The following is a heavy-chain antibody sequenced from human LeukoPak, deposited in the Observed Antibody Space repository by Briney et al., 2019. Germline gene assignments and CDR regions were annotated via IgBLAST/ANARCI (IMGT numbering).Heavy chain of an antibody. V-gene: IGHV4-39*01. Sequence: SETLSLTCTVSGGSFSSTNYYWGWIRRPPGKGLEWIGSIFYSGSTYYNPSLKSRVTISVDTSKNHISLRMSSVTAADTAVYYCARHPSMTTALFDYWSQGTLVTVSS. D-gene: IGHD4-17*01. J-gene: IGHJ4*02. CDR2: IFYSGST. CDR1: GGSFSSTNYY. CDR3: ARHPSMTTALFDY.